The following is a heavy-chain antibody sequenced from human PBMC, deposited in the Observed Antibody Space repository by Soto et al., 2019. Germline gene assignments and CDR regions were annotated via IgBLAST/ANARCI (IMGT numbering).Heavy chain of an antibody. J-gene: IGHJ4*02. CDR2: IYYSGST. V-gene: IGHV4-31*03. Sequence: SETLSLTCTVSGGSISSGGYYWSWIRQHPGKGLEWIGYIYYSGSTYYNPSLKSRVTISVDTSKNQFSLKLSSVTAADTAVYYCASLDYYDSSGQVIDYWGQGTLLTVSS. CDR1: GGSISSGGYY. D-gene: IGHD3-22*01. CDR3: ASLDYYDSSGQVIDY.